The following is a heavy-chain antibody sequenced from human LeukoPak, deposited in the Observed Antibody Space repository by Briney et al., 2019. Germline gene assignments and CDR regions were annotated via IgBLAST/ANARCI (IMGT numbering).Heavy chain of an antibody. CDR1: GFTFSSYA. J-gene: IGHJ4*02. CDR2: ISGSGGST. V-gene: IGHV3-23*01. Sequence: GGPLRLSCAASGFTFSSYAMSWVRQAPGKGLEWVSAISGSGGSTYYADSVKDRFTISRDNSKNTLYLQMNSLRAEDTAVYYCAKQVIVFWSGYSDFDYWGQGTLVTVSS. CDR3: AKQVIVFWSGYSDFDY. D-gene: IGHD3-3*01.